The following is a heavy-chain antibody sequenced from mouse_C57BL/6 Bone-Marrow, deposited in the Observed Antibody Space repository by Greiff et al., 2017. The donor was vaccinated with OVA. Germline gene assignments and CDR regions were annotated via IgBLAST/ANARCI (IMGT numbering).Heavy chain of an antibody. J-gene: IGHJ4*01. CDR3: ARGGGNYEGLYAMDY. D-gene: IGHD2-1*01. CDR1: GYTFTSYD. V-gene: IGHV1-85*01. CDR2: IYPRDGST. Sequence: QVQLQQSGPELVKPGASVKLSCKASGYTFTSYDINWVQQRPGQGLEWIGWIYPRDGSTKYNEKFKGKATLTVDTSSSTAYMELHSLTSEDSAVYFCARGGGNYEGLYAMDYWGQGTSVTVSS.